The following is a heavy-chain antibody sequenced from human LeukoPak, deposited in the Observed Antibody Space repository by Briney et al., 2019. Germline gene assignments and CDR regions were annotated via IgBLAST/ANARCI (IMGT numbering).Heavy chain of an antibody. CDR3: AREGGVVPAAIDFDY. J-gene: IGHJ4*02. D-gene: IGHD2-2*01. CDR1: GDSFTSYG. CDR2: ISAYNGNT. V-gene: IGHV1-18*01. Sequence: GESLKISCKGSGDSFTSYGISWVRQAPGQGLEWMGWISAYNGNTNYAQKLQGRVTMTTDTSTSTAYMELRSLRSDDTAVYYCAREGGVVPAAIDFDYWGQGTLVTVSS.